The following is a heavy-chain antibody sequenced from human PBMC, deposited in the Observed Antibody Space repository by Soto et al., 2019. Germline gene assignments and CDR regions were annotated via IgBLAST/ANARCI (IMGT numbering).Heavy chain of an antibody. D-gene: IGHD2-21*01. CDR3: TRDLNHDCGP. V-gene: IGHV3-7*04. Sequence: EVHLVESGGDLVQPGGSLRLSCVASGFTFSDYWMTWVRQTPGKGLEGVANMNPDGSEQYYLDSVKGRFNISRDNAKNSLYLQMNSLRGEDTAVYYCTRDLNHDCGPWGQGTQVIVSS. CDR1: GFTFSDYW. CDR2: MNPDGSEQ. J-gene: IGHJ5*02.